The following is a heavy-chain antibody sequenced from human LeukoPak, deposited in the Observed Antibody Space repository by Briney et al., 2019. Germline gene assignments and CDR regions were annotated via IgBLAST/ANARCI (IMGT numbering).Heavy chain of an antibody. CDR3: AAGPSDY. V-gene: IGHV3-33*01. CDR2: IWYDGSNK. Sequence: PGGSLRLSCAASGFTFSSYGMHWVRQAPGKGLYWLAVIWYDGSNKYYADSVKGRFTISRDNSKNTLYLQMNSLRAEDTAVYYCAAGPSDYWGQGTLVTVSS. J-gene: IGHJ4*02. CDR1: GFTFSSYG.